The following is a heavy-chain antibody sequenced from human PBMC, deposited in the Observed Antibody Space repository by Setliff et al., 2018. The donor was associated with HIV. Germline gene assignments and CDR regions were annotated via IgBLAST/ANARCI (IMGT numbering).Heavy chain of an antibody. Sequence: ASVKVSCKASGGTFSSYAISWVRQAPGQGLEWMGWMNPNSGNTGYAQNFQGRVSMTRDTSISTAYMELSRLRSDDTAVYYCARDWGMVYASSHYYMDVWGKGTTVTVSS. V-gene: IGHV1-8*02. D-gene: IGHD2-8*01. CDR3: ARDWGMVYASSHYYMDV. J-gene: IGHJ6*03. CDR2: MNPNSGNT. CDR1: GGTFSSYA.